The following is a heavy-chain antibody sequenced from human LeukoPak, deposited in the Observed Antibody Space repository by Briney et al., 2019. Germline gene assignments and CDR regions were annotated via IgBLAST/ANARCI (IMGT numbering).Heavy chain of an antibody. J-gene: IGHJ4*02. CDR2: IRYDGSNK. V-gene: IGHV3-30*02. CDR3: AKEPRRYSYGQNYFDY. D-gene: IGHD5-18*01. CDR1: GFTFSSYG. Sequence: GGSLRLSCAASGFTFSSYGMHWVRQAPGKGLEWVAFIRYDGSNKYYADSVKGRFTISRDNSKNTLYLQMNSLRAEDTAVYYCAKEPRRYSYGQNYFDYWGQGTLVTVSS.